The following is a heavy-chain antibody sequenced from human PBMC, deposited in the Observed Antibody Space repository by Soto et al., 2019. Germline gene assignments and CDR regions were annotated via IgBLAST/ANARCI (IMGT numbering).Heavy chain of an antibody. J-gene: IGHJ5*02. V-gene: IGHV3-33*01. CDR2: IWYDGSNK. CDR1: GFTFSSYG. CDR3: ARAEWLQLGPNWFDP. Sequence: GGSLRLSCAASGFTFSSYGMHWVRQAPGKGLEWVAVIWYDGSNKYYADSVKGRFTISRDNSKNTLYLQMNSLRAEDTAVYYCARAEWLQLGPNWFDPWGQGTLVTVSS. D-gene: IGHD5-12*01.